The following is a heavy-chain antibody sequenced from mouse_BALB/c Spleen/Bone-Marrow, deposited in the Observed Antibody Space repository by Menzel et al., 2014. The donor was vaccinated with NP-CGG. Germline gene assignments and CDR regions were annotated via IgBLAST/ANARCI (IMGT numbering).Heavy chain of an antibody. V-gene: IGHV1-63*02. CDR1: GYTFTNYW. Sequence: QVQLKESGAELVRPGTSVKMSCKAAGYTFTNYWIGWVKQRPGHGLEWIGDIYPGGGYTNYSEKFKGKATLTADTSSSTAYMQLSSLTSEDSAVHYCAIHGEAMDYWGQGTSVTVSS. J-gene: IGHJ4*01. CDR2: IYPGGGYT. CDR3: AIHGEAMDY.